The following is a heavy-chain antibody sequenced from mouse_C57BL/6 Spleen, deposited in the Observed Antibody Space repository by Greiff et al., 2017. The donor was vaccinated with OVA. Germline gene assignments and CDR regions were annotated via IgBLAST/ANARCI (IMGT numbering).Heavy chain of an antibody. CDR1: GYTFTSYG. CDR3: ARYYYGSSYAYAMDY. V-gene: IGHV1-81*01. CDR2: IYPRSGNT. Sequence: QVQLQQSGAELARPGASVKLSCKASGYTFTSYGISWVKQRTGQGLEWIGEIYPRSGNTYYNEKFKGKATLTADKSSSTAYMELRSLTSEDSAVYFCARYYYGSSYAYAMDYWGQGTSVTVSS. D-gene: IGHD1-1*01. J-gene: IGHJ4*01.